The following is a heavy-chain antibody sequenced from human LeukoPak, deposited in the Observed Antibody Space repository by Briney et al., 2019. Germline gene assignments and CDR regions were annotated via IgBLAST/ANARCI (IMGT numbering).Heavy chain of an antibody. D-gene: IGHD7-27*01. CDR1: GGSISSSSYY. CDR2: IYYSGST. Sequence: PSETLSLTCTVSGGSISSSSYYWGWIRQPPGKGLEWIGSIYYSGSTYYNPSLKSRVTISVDTSKNQFSLKPSSVTAADTAVYYCARDGRTGPFDYWGQGTLVTVSS. V-gene: IGHV4-39*02. J-gene: IGHJ4*02. CDR3: ARDGRTGPFDY.